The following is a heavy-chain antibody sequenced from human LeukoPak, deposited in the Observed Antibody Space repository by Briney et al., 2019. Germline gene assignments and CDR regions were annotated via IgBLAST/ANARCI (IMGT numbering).Heavy chain of an antibody. V-gene: IGHV3-11*01. CDR1: GFSNSDYY. Sequence: GGSLRLSCDASGFSNSDYYISWIRQSPGKGLEWMSYITSGAGTTKYADSVKGRFTISRDKAKNSVALQLSSLRAEDTAVYYCTKERRGTYYAFESWGQGTLVTVSS. J-gene: IGHJ4*02. D-gene: IGHD3-16*01. CDR3: TKERRGTYYAFES. CDR2: ITSGAGTT.